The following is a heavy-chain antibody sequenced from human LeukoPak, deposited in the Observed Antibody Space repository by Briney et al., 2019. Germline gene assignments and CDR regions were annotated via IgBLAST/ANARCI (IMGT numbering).Heavy chain of an antibody. D-gene: IGHD6-13*01. Sequence: GGSLRLSRAGSGFTFRSYWMNWVRQAPGKGLEWVANIKQDGSEKYYVDSVKGRFTISRDNAKSSMYLQMNSLRAEDTAVYYCARDVGLAAGGMMDALDIWGQGTMVTVSS. CDR2: IKQDGSEK. CDR1: GFTFRSYW. CDR3: ARDVGLAAGGMMDALDI. J-gene: IGHJ3*02. V-gene: IGHV3-7*05.